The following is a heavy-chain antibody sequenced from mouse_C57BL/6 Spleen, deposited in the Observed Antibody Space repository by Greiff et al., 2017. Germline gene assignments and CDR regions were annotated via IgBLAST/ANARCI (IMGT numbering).Heavy chain of an antibody. CDR1: GFTFSDFG. CDR3: ARPWFAY. V-gene: IGHV5-17*01. J-gene: IGHJ3*01. Sequence: EVKVEESGGGLVKPGGSLKLSCAASGFTFSDFGMHWVRQAPEKGLAWVAYISSGSSTVSYADTVKGRFTISRDNDKNTLFLQMTSLRSEDTAMYYCARPWFAYWVKDTLVTVSA. CDR2: ISSGSSTV.